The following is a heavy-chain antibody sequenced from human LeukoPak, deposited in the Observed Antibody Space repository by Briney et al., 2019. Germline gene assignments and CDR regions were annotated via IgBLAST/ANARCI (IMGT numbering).Heavy chain of an antibody. CDR2: IYSSGAA. Sequence: SETLSLTCTVSAGSISNGNYYWSWIRQPPGNGLEWIGYIYSSGAAYYNPSLKSRVTISVDTSKNQFSLNLNSVTAADTAVYYCARGIYYYGMDVWGQGTTVTVSS. CDR3: ARGIYYYGMDV. V-gene: IGHV4-30-4*01. CDR1: AGSISNGNYY. J-gene: IGHJ6*02.